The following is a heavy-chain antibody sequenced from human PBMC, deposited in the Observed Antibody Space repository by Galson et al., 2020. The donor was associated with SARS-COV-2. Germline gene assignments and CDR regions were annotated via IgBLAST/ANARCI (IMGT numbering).Heavy chain of an antibody. CDR2: ISYDGSNK. CDR3: ARDAFGSYFGYFDY. D-gene: IGHD1-26*01. CDR1: GFTFSSYG. J-gene: IGHJ4*02. Sequence: GESLKISCAASGFTFSSYGMHWVRQAPGKGLEWVAVISYDGSNKYYADSVKGRFTISRDNSKNTLYLQMNSLRAEDTAVYYCARDAFGSYFGYFDYWGQGTLVTVSS. V-gene: IGHV3-30*03.